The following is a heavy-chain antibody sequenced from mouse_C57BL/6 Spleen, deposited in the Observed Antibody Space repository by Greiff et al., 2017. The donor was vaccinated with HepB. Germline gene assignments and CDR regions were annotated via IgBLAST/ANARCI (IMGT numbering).Heavy chain of an antibody. J-gene: IGHJ3*01. V-gene: IGHV1-76*01. CDR2: IYPGSGNT. CDR3: ARTSYYSNYEFAY. D-gene: IGHD2-5*01. Sequence: VHLVESGAELVRPGASVKLSCKASGYTFTDYYINWVKQRPGQGLEWIARIYPGSGNTYYNEKFKGKATLTAEKSSSTAYMQLSSLTSEDSAVYFCARTSYYSNYEFAYWGQGTLVTVSA. CDR1: GYTFTDYY.